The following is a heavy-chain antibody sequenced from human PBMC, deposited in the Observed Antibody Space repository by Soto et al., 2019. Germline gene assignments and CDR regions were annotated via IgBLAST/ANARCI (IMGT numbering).Heavy chain of an antibody. CDR3: ARARQSGGDPYYFDY. Sequence: GGSLRLSCAASGFTFSSYAMHWVRQAPGKGLEWVAVISYDGSNKYYADSVKGRFTISRDNSKNTLYLQMNSLRAEDTAVYYCARARQSGGDPYYFDYWGQGTLVTVSS. D-gene: IGHD2-21*02. CDR2: ISYDGSNK. CDR1: GFTFSSYA. J-gene: IGHJ4*02. V-gene: IGHV3-30-3*01.